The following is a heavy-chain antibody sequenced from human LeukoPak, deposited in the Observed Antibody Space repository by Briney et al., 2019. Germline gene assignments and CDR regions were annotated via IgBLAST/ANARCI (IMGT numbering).Heavy chain of an antibody. CDR3: ARDLNPMITFGGVPGIFHY. J-gene: IGHJ4*02. CDR1: GFTFSSYG. D-gene: IGHD3-16*01. V-gene: IGHV3-33*01. CDR2: IWYDGSNK. Sequence: GGSLRLSCAASGFTFSSYGMHWVRQAPGKGLEWVAVIWYDGSNKYYADSVKGRFTISRDNSKNTLYLQMNSLRAEDTAVYYCARDLNPMITFGGVPGIFHYWGQGTLVTVSS.